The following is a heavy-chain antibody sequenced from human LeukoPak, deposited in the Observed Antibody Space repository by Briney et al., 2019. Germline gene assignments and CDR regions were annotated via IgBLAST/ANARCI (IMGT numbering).Heavy chain of an antibody. CDR1: GFTFSSYS. CDR2: ISSSSSYI. V-gene: IGHV3-21*01. Sequence: GGSLRLSCAASGFTFSSYSMNWVRQAPGRGLEWVSSISSSSSYIYYADSVKGRFTISRDNAKNSLYLQMNSLRAEDTAVYYCAREVLGWIAAVGKDAFDIWGQGTIVTVSS. J-gene: IGHJ3*02. CDR3: AREVLGWIAAVGKDAFDI. D-gene: IGHD6-13*01.